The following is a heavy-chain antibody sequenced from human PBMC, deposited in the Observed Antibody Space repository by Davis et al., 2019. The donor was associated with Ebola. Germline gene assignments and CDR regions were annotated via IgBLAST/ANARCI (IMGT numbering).Heavy chain of an antibody. CDR2: ISGSGGST. V-gene: IGHV3-23*01. Sequence: GESLKISCAASGFTVSSNYMSWVRQAPGKGLEWVSAISGSGGSTYYAGSVKGRFTISRDNSKNTLYLQLNSLHQGPIGLPPGTLLQEHLWG. J-gene: IGHJ6*01. CDR3: TLLQEHL. CDR1: GFTVSSNY.